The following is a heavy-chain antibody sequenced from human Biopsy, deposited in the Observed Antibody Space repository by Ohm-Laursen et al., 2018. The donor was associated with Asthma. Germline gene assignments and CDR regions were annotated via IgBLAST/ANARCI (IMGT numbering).Heavy chain of an antibody. CDR2: IMTVFGTT. Sequence: ASVKVSCKAPGGTFSNFAISWVRQAPGQGLEWLGGIMTVFGTTNYAQKFQGRVTITADESTSTAYMEVTSLRSVDTAIYYCARCQVGYSSGWSLLLKKIYYSGMDVWGQGTAVTVSS. V-gene: IGHV1-69*13. J-gene: IGHJ6*02. D-gene: IGHD6-19*01. CDR3: ARCQVGYSSGWSLLLKKIYYSGMDV. CDR1: GGTFSNFA.